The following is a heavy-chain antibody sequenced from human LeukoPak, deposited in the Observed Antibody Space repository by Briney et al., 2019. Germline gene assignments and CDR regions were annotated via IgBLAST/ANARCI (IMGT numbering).Heavy chain of an antibody. CDR1: GFTFSSYS. CDR3: ASIDYDFWSGDTYYFDY. D-gene: IGHD3-3*01. Sequence: PGGSLRLSCAASGFTFSSYSMNWVRQAPGKGLEWVSSISSSSSYIYYADSVKGRFTISRDNAKNSLYLQMNSLRAEDTAVYYCASIDYDFWSGDTYYFDYWGPGNPGHRLL. CDR2: ISSSSSYI. J-gene: IGHJ4*02. V-gene: IGHV3-21*01.